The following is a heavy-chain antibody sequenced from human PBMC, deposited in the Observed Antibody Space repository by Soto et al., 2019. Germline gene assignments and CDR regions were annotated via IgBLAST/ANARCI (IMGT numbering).Heavy chain of an antibody. D-gene: IGHD3-22*01. CDR1: GFTFSSYA. V-gene: IGHV3-23*01. CDR2: ISGSGGST. Sequence: ASGFTFSSYAMSWVRQAPGKGLEWVSAISGSGGSTYYADSVKGRFTISRDNSKNTLYLQMNSLRAEDTAVYYCAKSGRYDSSGYYLDFLGGQGTLVTVSS. J-gene: IGHJ4*02. CDR3: AKSGRYDSSGYYLDFL.